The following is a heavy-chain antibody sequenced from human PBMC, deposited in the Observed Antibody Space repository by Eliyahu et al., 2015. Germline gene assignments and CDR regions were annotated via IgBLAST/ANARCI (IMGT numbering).Heavy chain of an antibody. CDR2: ISYDGSNK. V-gene: IGHV3-30-3*01. CDR1: GFTFSSYX. CDR3: ARDRWGGNCFDY. J-gene: IGHJ4*02. Sequence: QVQLVESGGGVVQPGRSLRLSCAAXGFTFSSYXMHWVRQAPGKGLEWVAVISYDGSNKYYADSVKGRFTISRDNSKNTLYLQMNSLRAEDTAVYYCARDRWGGNCFDYWGQGTLVTVSS. D-gene: IGHD2-21*01.